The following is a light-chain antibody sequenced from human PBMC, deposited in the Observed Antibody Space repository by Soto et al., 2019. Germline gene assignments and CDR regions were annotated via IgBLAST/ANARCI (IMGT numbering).Light chain of an antibody. V-gene: IGKV3-20*01. CDR1: QSVDSTF. CDR3: QQYMSSAT. CDR2: GAS. Sequence: EIVLTQSPGSLSLSPGERATLSCRASQSVDSTFFAWYQKKPGQAPRLLIYGASKRATGVPDRFSGSGSGTDFTLTISRLEPEDFAVYYCQQYMSSATFGQGTKVEI. J-gene: IGKJ1*01.